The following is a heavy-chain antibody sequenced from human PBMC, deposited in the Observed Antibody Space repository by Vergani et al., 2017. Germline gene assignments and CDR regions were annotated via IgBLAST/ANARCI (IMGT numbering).Heavy chain of an antibody. V-gene: IGHV4-4*07. D-gene: IGHD5-24*01. Sequence: QVQLQESGPGLVKPSETLSLTCTVSGGSISSYYWSWIRQPAGKGLEWIGRIYTSGSTNYNPSLKSRVTMSVDTSKNQFSLKLSSVTAADTAVYYCARDLIVEDGYTNNDYYYYGMDVWGQGTTVTVSS. CDR3: ARDLIVEDGYTNNDYYYYGMDV. J-gene: IGHJ6*02. CDR2: IYTSGST. CDR1: GGSISSYY.